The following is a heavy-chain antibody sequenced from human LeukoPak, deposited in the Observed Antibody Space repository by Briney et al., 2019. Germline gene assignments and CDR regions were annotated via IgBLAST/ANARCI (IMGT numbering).Heavy chain of an antibody. Sequence: GGSLRLSCAASGFTFSSYAMHWVRQAPGKGLEWVAVISYDGSNKYCADSVKGRFTISRDNSKNTLYLQMNSLRAEDTAVYYCARNRVLYDAFDIWGQGTMVTVSS. V-gene: IGHV3-30-3*01. CDR2: ISYDGSNK. J-gene: IGHJ3*02. CDR3: ARNRVLYDAFDI. D-gene: IGHD2/OR15-2a*01. CDR1: GFTFSSYA.